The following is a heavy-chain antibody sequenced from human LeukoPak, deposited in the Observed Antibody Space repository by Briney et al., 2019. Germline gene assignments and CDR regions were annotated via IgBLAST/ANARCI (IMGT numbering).Heavy chain of an antibody. J-gene: IGHJ4*02. CDR1: GYTFTSYY. CDR3: ARVGYSSGWYSGEGN. D-gene: IGHD6-19*01. CDR2: INPSGGST. V-gene: IGHV1-46*01. Sequence: GASVKVSCKASGYTFTSYYMHWVRQAPGQGLEWMGIINPSGGSTSYAQKFQGRVTMTRDTPTSTVYMELSSLRSEDTAVYYCARVGYSSGWYSGEGNWGQGTLVTVSS.